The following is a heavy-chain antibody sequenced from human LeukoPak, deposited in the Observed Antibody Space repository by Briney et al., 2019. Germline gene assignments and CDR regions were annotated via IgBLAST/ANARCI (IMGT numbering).Heavy chain of an antibody. CDR3: ARGNMPGTTSYFDY. D-gene: IGHD1-1*01. J-gene: IGHJ4*02. CDR2: INHSGST. CDR1: GGSFSGYY. V-gene: IGHV4-34*01. Sequence: SETLSLTCAVYGGSFSGYYWSWIRQPPGKGLEWIGEINHSGSTNYNPSLKSRVTISVDTSKNQFSLKLSSVTAADTAVYYCARGNMPGTTSYFDYWGQGTLVTVSS.